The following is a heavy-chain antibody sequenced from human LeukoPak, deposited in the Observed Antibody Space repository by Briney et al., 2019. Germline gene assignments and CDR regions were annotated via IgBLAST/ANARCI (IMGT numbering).Heavy chain of an antibody. D-gene: IGHD6-19*01. CDR1: GGSISSYY. CDR2: RYDSGST. V-gene: IGHV4-59*01. CDR3: ARDASGWYSFDI. J-gene: IGHJ3*02. Sequence: SETLSLTCTVSGGSISSYYWRWIRQPPGKGLEWIGYRYDSGSTNYNPSLKSRVTISVDTSKNQFSLKLSSVTAADTAVYYCARDASGWYSFDIWGQGTMVTVSS.